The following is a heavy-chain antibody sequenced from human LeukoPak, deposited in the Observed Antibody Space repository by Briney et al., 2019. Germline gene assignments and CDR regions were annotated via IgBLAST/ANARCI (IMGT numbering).Heavy chain of an antibody. J-gene: IGHJ4*02. D-gene: IGHD1-20*01. Sequence: GGSLRLSCAASGFTFSSYGMHWVRQAPGKGLEWVAFIRYDGSNKYYADSVKGRFTISRDNAQNSLYLQMNSLRAEDTAVYYCARLLAYNSGGEAFDQWGQGTLVTVSS. V-gene: IGHV3-30*02. CDR1: GFTFSSYG. CDR3: ARLLAYNSGGEAFDQ. CDR2: IRYDGSNK.